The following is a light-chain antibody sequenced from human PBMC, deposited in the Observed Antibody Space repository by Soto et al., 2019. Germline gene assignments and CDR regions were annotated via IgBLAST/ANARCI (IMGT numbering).Light chain of an antibody. V-gene: IGLV2-11*01. Sequence: QSALTQPRSVSGSPGQSVTISCTGTSNDVGGRNLVSWYQLHPGKAPRVIIYDVSTRPSGVPDRFSGSKSGNTASLTISGLQAEDEADYYCCSYAGFYTVAIFGGGTKLTVL. CDR3: CSYAGFYTVAI. J-gene: IGLJ2*01. CDR2: DVS. CDR1: SNDVGGRNL.